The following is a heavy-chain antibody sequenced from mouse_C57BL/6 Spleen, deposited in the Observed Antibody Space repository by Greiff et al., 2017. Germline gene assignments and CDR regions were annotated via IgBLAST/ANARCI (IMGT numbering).Heavy chain of an antibody. D-gene: IGHD1-1*01. J-gene: IGHJ4*01. CDR1: GYSFTGYY. CDR2: INPSTGGT. CDR3: ARDYGRDYYAMDY. Sequence: EVQLKQSGPELVKPGASVKISCKASGYSFTGYYMNWVKQSPEKSLEWIGEINPSTGGTTYNQKFKAKATLTVDKSSSTAYMQLKSLTSEDSAVYYCARDYGRDYYAMDYWGQGTSVTVSS. V-gene: IGHV1-42*01.